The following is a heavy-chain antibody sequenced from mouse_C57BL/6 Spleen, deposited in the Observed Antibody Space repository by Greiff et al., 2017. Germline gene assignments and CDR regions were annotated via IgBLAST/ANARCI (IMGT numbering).Heavy chain of an antibody. D-gene: IGHD2-10*02. CDR1: GFTFSDYG. J-gene: IGHJ3*01. CDR3: AKGYGNYLAWFAY. Sequence: EVQLVESGGGLVKPGGSLKLSCAASGFTFSDYGMHWVRQAPEKGLEWVAYISSGSSTIYYADTVKGRFTISRDNAKNTLFLQMTSLRSEDTAMYYCAKGYGNYLAWFAYWGQGTLVTVSA. V-gene: IGHV5-17*01. CDR2: ISSGSSTI.